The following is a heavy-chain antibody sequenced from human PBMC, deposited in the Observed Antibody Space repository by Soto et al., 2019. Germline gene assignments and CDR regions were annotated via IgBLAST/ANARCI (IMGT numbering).Heavy chain of an antibody. CDR2: IYPGDSDT. Sequence: GESLKISCNGSGYTFTNYRIAWVSQMSGHGLEWMGSIYPGDSDTRYSPSFRGQVTISADKSISTAYLQWSSLKASDSAMFYCARLSRGGTSLAYYFDHWGQGALVTVSS. D-gene: IGHD1-1*01. CDR3: ARLSRGGTSLAYYFDH. CDR1: GYTFTNYR. V-gene: IGHV5-51*01. J-gene: IGHJ4*02.